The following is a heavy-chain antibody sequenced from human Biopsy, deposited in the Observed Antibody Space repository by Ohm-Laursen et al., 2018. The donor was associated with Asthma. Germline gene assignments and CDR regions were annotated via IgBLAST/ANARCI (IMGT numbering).Heavy chain of an antibody. CDR2: IYYSGST. CDR1: YGSITSGGYY. J-gene: IGHJ6*02. CDR3: ARDGSSVAGTPYGMDV. V-gene: IGHV4-31*02. Sequence: PSQTLSLTWTVSYGSITSGGYYWTWIRQHPGKGLEWIGFIYYSGSTYYNPSLKSRVTISVDTSKNQFSLKLSSVTAADTAVYYCARDGSSVAGTPYGMDVWGQGTTVTVSS. D-gene: IGHD6-19*01.